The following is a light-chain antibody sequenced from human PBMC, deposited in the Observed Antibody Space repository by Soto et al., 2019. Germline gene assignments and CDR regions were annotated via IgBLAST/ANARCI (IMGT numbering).Light chain of an antibody. CDR1: QVLNSY. V-gene: IGKV1-9*01. Sequence: IQLGQSQYFLCASGGDRVTITGGAVQVLNSYLSCYQQKPGKAPNLVIYCSFTLQSVVPSRFSGSGSGTEFTLTISSLQPEDFATYYCQQLKSYPITSGQGTRLETK. J-gene: IGKJ5*01. CDR3: QQLKSYPIT. CDR2: CSF.